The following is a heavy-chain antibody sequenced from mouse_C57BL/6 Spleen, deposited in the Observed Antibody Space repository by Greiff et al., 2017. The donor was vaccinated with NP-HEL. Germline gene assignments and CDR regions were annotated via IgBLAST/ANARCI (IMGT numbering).Heavy chain of an antibody. J-gene: IGHJ2*01. CDR2: IDPENGDT. Sequence: VHVKQSGAELVRPGASVKLSCTASGFNIKDDYMHWVKQRPEQGLEWIGWIDPENGDTEYASKFQGKATITADTSSNTAYLQLSSLTSEDTAVYYCTTSGYYGNDYWGQGTTLTVSS. CDR1: GFNIKDDY. D-gene: IGHD2-1*01. CDR3: TTSGYYGNDY. V-gene: IGHV14-4*01.